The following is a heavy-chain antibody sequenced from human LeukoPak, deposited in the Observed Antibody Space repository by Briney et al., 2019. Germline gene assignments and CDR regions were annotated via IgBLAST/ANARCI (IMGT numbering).Heavy chain of an antibody. V-gene: IGHV4-34*01. J-gene: IGHJ3*02. D-gene: IGHD1-26*01. CDR1: GGSFSGYY. CDR2: INHSGST. CDR3: ARDPSSGSYFRAFDI. Sequence: SETLSLTCAVYGGSFSGYYWSWIRQPPGKGLEWIGEINHSGSTNYNPSLKSRVTISVDKSKNQFSLKLSSVTAADTAVYYCARDPSSGSYFRAFDIWGQGTMVTVSS.